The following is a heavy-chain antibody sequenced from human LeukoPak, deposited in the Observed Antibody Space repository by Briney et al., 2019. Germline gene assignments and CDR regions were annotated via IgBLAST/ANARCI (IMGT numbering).Heavy chain of an antibody. D-gene: IGHD4-17*01. J-gene: IGHJ6*03. V-gene: IGHV3-23*01. CDR3: AKGYDYEIYYYYYYMDV. CDR2: ISGNDDST. Sequence: GGSLRLSCAASGFTFNSYGMNWVRQAPGKGLEWVSAISGNDDSTHYADSVKGRFTISRDNSKNTLYLQMNSLRAEDTAVYYCAKGYDYEIYYYYYYMDVWGKGTTVTVSS. CDR1: GFTFNSYG.